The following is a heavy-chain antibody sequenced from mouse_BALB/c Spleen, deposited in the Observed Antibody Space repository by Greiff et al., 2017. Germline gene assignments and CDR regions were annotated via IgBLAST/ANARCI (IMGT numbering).Heavy chain of an antibody. Sequence: QVQLKESGPGLVAPSQSLSITCTVSGFSLTRYGVHWVRQPPGKGLEWLGVIWAGGSTNYNSALMSRLSISKDNSKSQVFLKMNSLQTDDTAMYYCAREYPFAYWGQGTLVTVSA. CDR3: AREYPFAY. J-gene: IGHJ3*01. CDR1: GFSLTRYG. D-gene: IGHD5-1*01. CDR2: IWAGGST. V-gene: IGHV2-9*02.